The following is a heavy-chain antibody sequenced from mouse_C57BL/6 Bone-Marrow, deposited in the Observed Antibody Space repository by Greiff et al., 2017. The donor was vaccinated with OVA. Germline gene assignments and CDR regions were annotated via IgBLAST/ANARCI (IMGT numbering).Heavy chain of an antibody. CDR2: IYPGDGDT. CDR1: GYAFSSSW. J-gene: IGHJ4*01. Sequence: QVQLQQSGPELVKPGASVKISCKASGYAFSSSWMNWVKQRPGKGLEWIGRIYPGDGDTNYNGKFKGKATLTADKSSSTAYMQLSSLTSEDSAVYFCARGYYGSSEDWYAMDYWGQGTSVTVSS. CDR3: ARGYYGSSEDWYAMDY. D-gene: IGHD1-1*01. V-gene: IGHV1-82*01.